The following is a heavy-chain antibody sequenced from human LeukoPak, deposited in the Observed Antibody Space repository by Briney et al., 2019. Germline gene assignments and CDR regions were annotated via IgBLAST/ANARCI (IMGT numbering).Heavy chain of an antibody. Sequence: AAVPVSCKVSGYSLTELSIHWVRQTPGKGRQWVGGFYPEDGKIIYAQKFQGRVTMTEDTSTDPAYMELSSLTSEDTAVYYCATRLRYFHWLLRAPEMYYMDVWGKGTTVTVSS. CDR1: GYSLTELS. J-gene: IGHJ6*03. D-gene: IGHD3-9*01. V-gene: IGHV1-24*01. CDR3: ATRLRYFHWLLRAPEMYYMDV. CDR2: FYPEDGKI.